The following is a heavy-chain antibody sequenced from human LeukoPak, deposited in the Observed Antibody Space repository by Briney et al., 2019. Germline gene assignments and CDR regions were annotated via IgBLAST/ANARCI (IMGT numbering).Heavy chain of an antibody. Sequence: PSETLSLTCAVYGGSFSGYYWSWIRQPPGKGLEWIGEINHSGSTNYNPSLKSRVTISVDTSKNQFSLTLSSVTAADTAVYYCAREALLWFGEFNWFDPWGQGTLVTVSS. V-gene: IGHV4-34*01. CDR2: INHSGST. J-gene: IGHJ5*02. CDR1: GGSFSGYY. D-gene: IGHD3-10*01. CDR3: AREALLWFGEFNWFDP.